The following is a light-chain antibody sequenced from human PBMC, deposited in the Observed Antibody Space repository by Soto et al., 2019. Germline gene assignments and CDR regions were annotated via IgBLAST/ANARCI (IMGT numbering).Light chain of an antibody. J-gene: IGKJ5*01. Sequence: EIVLTQSPATLSVSPGESATLSCRASQSVSINLAWYQQKPGQAPRLLIYAASTRATGIPARFSGSGSGTEFSLTISSLQSEDFAVYHCQQYKNWPPITFRQGTRLEIK. V-gene: IGKV3-15*01. CDR1: QSVSIN. CDR2: AAS. CDR3: QQYKNWPPIT.